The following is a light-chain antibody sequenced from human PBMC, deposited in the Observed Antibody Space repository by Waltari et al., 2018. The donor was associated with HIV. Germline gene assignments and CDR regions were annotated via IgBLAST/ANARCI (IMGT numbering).Light chain of an antibody. CDR1: YSNIGNHP. Sequence: QSVLTQPPSVSEAPRQRVTISCAGTYSNIGNHPVNWYQQVPGKTPRLLIYYNDLLSSGFSDRFSGSKSGTSASLAISVLQSEDEAYYYCATWDDILNGPVFGGGTKLTVL. CDR2: YND. J-gene: IGLJ2*01. V-gene: IGLV1-36*01. CDR3: ATWDDILNGPV.